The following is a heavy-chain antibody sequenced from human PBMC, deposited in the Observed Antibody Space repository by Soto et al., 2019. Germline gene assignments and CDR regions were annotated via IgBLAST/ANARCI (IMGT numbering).Heavy chain of an antibody. CDR2: INHDGSDK. V-gene: IGHV3-7*03. CDR3: TTLSWDASDWH. D-gene: IGHD6-19*01. CDR1: GFTFNSYW. J-gene: IGHJ4*02. Sequence: PGGSLRLSCVTSGFTFNSYWMSWVRQTPGQGLECVARINHDGSDKNYVDSVKGRFTISRDNAKNSLFLQMNSLRADDPAVYYCTTLSWDASDWHWGLGALVTVSS.